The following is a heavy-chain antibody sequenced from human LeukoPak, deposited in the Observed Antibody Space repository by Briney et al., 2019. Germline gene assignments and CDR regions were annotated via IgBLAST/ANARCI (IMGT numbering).Heavy chain of an antibody. V-gene: IGHV4-30-4*08. Sequence: SETLSLTCTVSGGTISSSSYYWSWIRQPPGKGLEWIGYIYYSGSTYYNPSLKSRVTISVDTSKNQFSLKLSSVTAADTAVYYCARELRYYYMDVWGKGTTVTVSS. CDR3: ARELRYYYMDV. CDR2: IYYSGST. CDR1: GGTISSSSYY. J-gene: IGHJ6*03.